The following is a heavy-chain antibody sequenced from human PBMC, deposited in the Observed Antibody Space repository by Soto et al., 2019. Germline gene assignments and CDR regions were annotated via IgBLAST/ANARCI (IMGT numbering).Heavy chain of an antibody. Sequence: SETLSLTCAVSGGTISSGGYSCGVIRQPPGKGLEWIGYIYHSGSTYYNPSLKSRVAISVDRSKNQFSLKLSSVTAADTAVYYCASDPFYDYGYFSNVFDTLGQGTVVTVSS. J-gene: IGHJ3*02. CDR1: GGTISSGGYS. V-gene: IGHV4-30-2*01. D-gene: IGHD3-10*01. CDR3: ASDPFYDYGYFSNVFDT. CDR2: IYHSGST.